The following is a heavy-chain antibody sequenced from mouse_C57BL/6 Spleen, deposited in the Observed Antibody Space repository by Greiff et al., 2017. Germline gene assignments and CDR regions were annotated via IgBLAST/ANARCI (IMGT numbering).Heavy chain of an antibody. J-gene: IGHJ3*01. CDR1: GYAFSSYW. Sequence: VQLVESGAELVKPGASVKISCKASGYAFSSYWMNWVKQRPGKGLEWIGQIYPGDGDTNYNGKFKGKATLTADKSSSTAYMQLSSLTSEDSAVYFCAREYYSPYWGQGTLVTVSA. CDR3: AREYYSPY. D-gene: IGHD2-12*01. CDR2: IYPGDGDT. V-gene: IGHV1-80*01.